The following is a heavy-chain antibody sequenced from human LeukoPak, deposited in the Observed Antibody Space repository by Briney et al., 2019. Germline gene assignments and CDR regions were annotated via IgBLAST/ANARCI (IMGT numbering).Heavy chain of an antibody. Sequence: RGESLKISCKGSGYSFTTYWIGWVRQMPGKGLEWMGIIYAGDSDTTYSPSFQGQVTISADKSISTAYLQWSSPKASDTAIYYCARRDAYNSFDYWGQGTLVTVSS. V-gene: IGHV5-51*01. CDR3: ARRDAYNSFDY. CDR1: GYSFTTYW. CDR2: IYAGDSDT. J-gene: IGHJ4*02. D-gene: IGHD5-24*01.